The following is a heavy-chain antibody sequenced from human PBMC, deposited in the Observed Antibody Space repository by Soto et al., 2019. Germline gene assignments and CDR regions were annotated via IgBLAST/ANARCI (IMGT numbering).Heavy chain of an antibody. Sequence: ASVKVSCKASGGTFSSYAISWVRQAPGQGLEWMGGIIPIFGTANYAQKFQGRVTITADESTSTAYMELRSLRSEDTAVYYCAREYCSSTSCYAGKGEDYYYYYGMDVWGQGTTVTVSS. V-gene: IGHV1-69*13. J-gene: IGHJ6*02. CDR2: IIPIFGTA. CDR3: AREYCSSTSCYAGKGEDYYYYYGMDV. CDR1: GGTFSSYA. D-gene: IGHD2-2*01.